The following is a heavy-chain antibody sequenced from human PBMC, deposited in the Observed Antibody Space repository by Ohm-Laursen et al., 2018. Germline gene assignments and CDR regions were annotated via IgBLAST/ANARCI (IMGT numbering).Heavy chain of an antibody. J-gene: IGHJ6*02. V-gene: IGHV3-11*01. CDR3: ARCKQPRDYYGMDV. D-gene: IGHD6-13*01. Sequence: GSLRLSCTATGFTFSDYYMSWIRQAPGKGLEWVSYISSSGSTIYYADSVKGRFTISRDNAKNSLYLQMNSLRAEDTAVYYCARCKQPRDYYGMDVWGQGTTVTVSS. CDR1: GFTFSDYY. CDR2: ISSSGSTI.